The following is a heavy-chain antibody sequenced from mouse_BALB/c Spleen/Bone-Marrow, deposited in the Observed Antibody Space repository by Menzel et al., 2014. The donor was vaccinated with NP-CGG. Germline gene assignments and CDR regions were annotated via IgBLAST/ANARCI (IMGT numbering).Heavy chain of an antibody. J-gene: IGHJ4*01. V-gene: IGHV10-1*02. CDR2: IRSKSNNYAT. CDR1: GFTFNTYA. D-gene: IGHD4-1*01. CDR3: VRHLGAFYAMDY. Sequence: EVKLVESDGGLVQPKGSLKLSCAASGFTFNTYAMNWVRQAPGKGLEWVARIRSKSNNYATYYADSVKDRFTISRDDSQSMLYLQMNNLTTEDTAMYYCVRHLGAFYAMDYWGQGTSVTVSS.